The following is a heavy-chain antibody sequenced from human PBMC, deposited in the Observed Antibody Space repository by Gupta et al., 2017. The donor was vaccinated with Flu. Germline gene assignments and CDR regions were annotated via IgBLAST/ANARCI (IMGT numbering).Heavy chain of an antibody. CDR3: GSILEY. CDR2: IDGDGSGT. J-gene: IGHJ4*02. V-gene: IGHV3-74*01. Sequence: EVHLVESGGGFVQPGGSLRLSCAASGLTFRHSWLHWVRQAPGKGLERVARIDGDGSGTSYADSVKGRFTISRDNAKNTASLQMNSLRDEDTAVYYCGSILEYWDQGILVTVSS. D-gene: IGHD2-21*01. CDR1: GLTFRHSW.